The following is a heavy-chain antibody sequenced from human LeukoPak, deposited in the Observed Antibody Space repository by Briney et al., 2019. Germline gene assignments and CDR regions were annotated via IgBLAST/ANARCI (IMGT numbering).Heavy chain of an antibody. CDR1: GYTFTSYY. V-gene: IGHV1-46*01. Sequence: ASVKVSCKASGYTFTSYYMHWVRQAPGQGLEWMGIINPSGGSTSYAQKFQGRVTMTRDTSTSTVYMELSSLRSEDTAVYYCARAPSACSGGSCSKYNWFDPWGQGTLVTVSS. D-gene: IGHD2-15*01. CDR3: ARAPSACSGGSCSKYNWFDP. CDR2: INPSGGST. J-gene: IGHJ5*02.